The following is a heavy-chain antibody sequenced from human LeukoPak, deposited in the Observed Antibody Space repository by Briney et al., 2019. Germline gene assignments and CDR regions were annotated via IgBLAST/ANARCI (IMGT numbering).Heavy chain of an antibody. CDR3: VRDRGGSGWYYFDY. J-gene: IGHJ4*02. D-gene: IGHD6-19*01. Sequence: GGSLRLSCAASGFSFNFYAMHWVRQAPGTGLEWVAGLSYNGSNEFYADSVKGRFTISRDNSRNTLHLQMNSLGAEDTAVYYCVRDRGGSGWYYFDYWGQGTPVSVSS. V-gene: IGHV3-30-3*01. CDR1: GFSFNFYA. CDR2: LSYNGSNE.